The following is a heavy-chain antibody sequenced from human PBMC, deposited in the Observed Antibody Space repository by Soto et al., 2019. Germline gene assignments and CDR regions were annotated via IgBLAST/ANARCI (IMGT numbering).Heavy chain of an antibody. Sequence: GSLRLSCAASGFTFSNYWMHWVRQAPGKGLLWVSRINSDGSSTSYADSVKGRFTISRDNAKNTLYLQMNSLRAEDTAVYYCAREVPYNYWGQGTLVTVSS. CDR3: AREVPYNY. CDR2: INSDGSST. J-gene: IGHJ4*02. D-gene: IGHD1-20*01. CDR1: GFTFSNYW. V-gene: IGHV3-74*01.